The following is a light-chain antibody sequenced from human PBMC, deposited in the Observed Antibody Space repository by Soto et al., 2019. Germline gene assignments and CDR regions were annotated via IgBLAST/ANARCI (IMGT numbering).Light chain of an antibody. Sequence: DIQMTQSPSSVSASVGDGVTITCRASQSIGSGLAWYQQQPGKAPKLLIYKATNLQRGVSSRFSGSGSGTDFSLTISSLQPADSATYYCQQYHDFQYTFGQGTKLEI. V-gene: IGKV1-5*03. J-gene: IGKJ2*01. CDR1: QSIGSG. CDR3: QQYHDFQYT. CDR2: KAT.